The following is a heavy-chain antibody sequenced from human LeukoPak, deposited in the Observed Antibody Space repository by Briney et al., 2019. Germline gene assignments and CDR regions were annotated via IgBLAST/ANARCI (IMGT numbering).Heavy chain of an antibody. CDR2: IYYSGST. CDR3: ARSRPILRYFDWGKSAFDI. Sequence: PSETLSLTCTVSGGSISSYYWSWIRQPPGKGLEWIGYIYYSGSTNYNPSLKSRVTISVDTSKNQFSLKLSSVTAADTAVYYCARSRPILRYFDWGKSAFDIWGRGTMVTVSS. D-gene: IGHD3-9*01. V-gene: IGHV4-59*08. CDR1: GGSISSYY. J-gene: IGHJ3*02.